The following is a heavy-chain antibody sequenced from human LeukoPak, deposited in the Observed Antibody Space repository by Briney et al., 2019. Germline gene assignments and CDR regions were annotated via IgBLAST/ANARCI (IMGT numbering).Heavy chain of an antibody. CDR3: ARGYYDFWSGYSLYNWFDP. J-gene: IGHJ5*02. CDR1: GGSISSYY. CDR2: IYTSGST. D-gene: IGHD3-3*01. V-gene: IGHV4-4*09. Sequence: SETLSLTCTVSGGSISSYYWSWLRQPPGKGLEGIGYIYTSGSTNYNPSLKSRVTISVDTSKNQFSLKLSSVTAADTAVYYCARGYYDFWSGYSLYNWFDPWGQGTLVTVSS.